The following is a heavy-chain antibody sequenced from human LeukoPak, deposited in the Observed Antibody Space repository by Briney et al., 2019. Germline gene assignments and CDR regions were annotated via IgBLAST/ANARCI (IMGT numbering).Heavy chain of an antibody. CDR2: VYHSGST. Sequence: PSETLSLTCTVSDGSISSSNWWSWVRQPPGKGLEWIGEVYHSGSTNYNPSLKSRVTISVDKSKNQFSLNLSSVTAADTAVYYCANADSSWFELSYWGQGTLVTVSS. J-gene: IGHJ4*02. CDR1: DGSISSSNW. V-gene: IGHV4-4*02. D-gene: IGHD6-13*01. CDR3: ANADSSWFELSY.